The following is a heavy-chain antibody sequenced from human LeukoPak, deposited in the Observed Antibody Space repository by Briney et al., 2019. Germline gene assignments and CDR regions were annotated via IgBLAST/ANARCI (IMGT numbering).Heavy chain of an antibody. Sequence: GGSLRLSCAASGLTLSSYAMSWVRQGPGKGLEWVAAVSGSGDNTYYADSVKGRFTISRDNSRNTLYLQMNSLRGEDTAVYYCAKDRSSSWYFDYWGQGTLVTVSS. CDR1: GLTLSSYA. J-gene: IGHJ4*02. V-gene: IGHV3-23*01. CDR3: AKDRSSSWYFDY. CDR2: VSGSGDNT. D-gene: IGHD6-13*01.